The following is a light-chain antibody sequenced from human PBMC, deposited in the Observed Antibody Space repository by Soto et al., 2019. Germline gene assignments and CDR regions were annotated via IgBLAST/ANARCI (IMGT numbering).Light chain of an antibody. CDR2: SNN. CDR1: SSNIGSNY. Sequence: QSVLTQPPSASWTPGQRVTISCSGGSSNIGSNYVYWYQQLPGTAPKLLIYSNNERPSGVPARFSGSKSGTSASLAISGLRSEDEADYFCAAWDDSLSGYVFGTGTKVTVL. J-gene: IGLJ1*01. V-gene: IGLV1-47*02. CDR3: AAWDDSLSGYV.